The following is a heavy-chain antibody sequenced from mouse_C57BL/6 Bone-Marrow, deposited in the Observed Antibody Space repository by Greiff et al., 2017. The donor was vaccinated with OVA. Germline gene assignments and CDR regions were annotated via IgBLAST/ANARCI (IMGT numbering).Heavy chain of an antibody. CDR2: IYPGDGDT. V-gene: IGHV1-80*01. CDR3: ARGRAGTSFDY. Sequence: QVQLQQSGAELVKPGASVKISCKASGYAFSSYWMNWVKQRPGKGLEWIGQIYPGDGDTNYNGKFKGKATLTADKSSSTAYMQLSSLTSEDSAVYFCARGRAGTSFDYWGQGTTLTVSS. J-gene: IGHJ2*01. D-gene: IGHD3-3*01. CDR1: GYAFSSYW.